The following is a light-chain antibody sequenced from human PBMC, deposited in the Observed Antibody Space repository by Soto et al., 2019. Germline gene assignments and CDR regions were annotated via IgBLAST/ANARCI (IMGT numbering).Light chain of an antibody. CDR1: QSVYNNY. V-gene: IGKV3-20*01. J-gene: IGKJ2*01. Sequence: EIVLTQSPGTLSLSPGERATLSCRASQSVYNNYLAWYRQRPGQAPRLLISGASSRATGIPDRFSGSGSGTDFTLTISRLEPEDFAVYYCQQYGSAPYTFGQGTKLEIK. CDR2: GAS. CDR3: QQYGSAPYT.